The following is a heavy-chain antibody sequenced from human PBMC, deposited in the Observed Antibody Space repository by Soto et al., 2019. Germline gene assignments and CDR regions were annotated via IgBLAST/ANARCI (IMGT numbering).Heavy chain of an antibody. CDR1: GGSFSGYY. D-gene: IGHD3-10*01. V-gene: IGHV4-34*01. J-gene: IGHJ4*02. Sequence: QVQLQQWGAGLLKPSETLSLTCAVYGGSFSGYYWSWIRQPPGKGLEWIGEINHSGSTNYNPSLKSRGTLSLDPHTNQFPLKLSSVAAAATVVYYCARGRSSLLWFWAGMGLHYWGQGTLVTVSS. CDR3: ARGRSSLLWFWAGMGLHY. CDR2: INHSGST.